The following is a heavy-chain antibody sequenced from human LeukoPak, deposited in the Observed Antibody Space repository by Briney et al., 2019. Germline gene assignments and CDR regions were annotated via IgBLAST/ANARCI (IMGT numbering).Heavy chain of an antibody. CDR2: IYYLGST. J-gene: IGHJ4*02. V-gene: IGHV4-59*01. CDR3: AREPDYGDRGSWDY. Sequence: PSETLSLTCTVSGGSISSYYWSWIRQPPGKGLEWIGYIYYLGSTKYNPSLRSRVTISVDTSKNQFSLKLSSVTAADTAVYYRAREPDYGDRGSWDYWGQGTLVTVSS. CDR1: GGSISSYY. D-gene: IGHD4-17*01.